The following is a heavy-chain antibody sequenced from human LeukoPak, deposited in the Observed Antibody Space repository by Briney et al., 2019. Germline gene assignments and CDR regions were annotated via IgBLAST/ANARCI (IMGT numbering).Heavy chain of an antibody. Sequence: ASVKVSCKASGYTFTSYDINWVRRATGQGLEWMGWINPNSGGTNYAQKFQGRVTMTRDTSISTAYMELSRLRSDDTAVYYCARDGGSSWPQLYYYYYGMDVWGQGTTVTVSS. D-gene: IGHD6-13*01. CDR1: GYTFTSYD. V-gene: IGHV1-2*02. CDR2: INPNSGGT. CDR3: ARDGGSSWPQLYYYYYGMDV. J-gene: IGHJ6*02.